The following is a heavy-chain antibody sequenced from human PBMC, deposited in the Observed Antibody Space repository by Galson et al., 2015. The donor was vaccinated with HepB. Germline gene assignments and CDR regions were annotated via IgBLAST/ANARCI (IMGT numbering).Heavy chain of an antibody. Sequence: SVKVSCKASGFTFTSSAMQWVRQARGQRLEWIGWIVVGSGNTNYAQKFQERVTITRDTSTSTAYMELSSLRSEDTAVYYCAASSLAARGYYHYYYMDVWGKGTTVTVSS. CDR1: GFTFTSSA. J-gene: IGHJ6*03. V-gene: IGHV1-58*02. D-gene: IGHD6-6*01. CDR3: AASSLAARGYYHYYYMDV. CDR2: IVVGSGNT.